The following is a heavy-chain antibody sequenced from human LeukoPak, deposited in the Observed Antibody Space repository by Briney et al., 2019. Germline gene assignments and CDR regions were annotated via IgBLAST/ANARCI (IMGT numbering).Heavy chain of an antibody. CDR1: GGTFSSYA. Sequence: SVKVSCKASGGTFSSYAISWVRQAPGQGLEWMGRIIPILGIANYAQKFQGRVTITADKSTSTAYMKLSSLRSEDTAVYYCARDYYGSGSYSPWGQGTLVTVSS. CDR2: IIPILGIA. J-gene: IGHJ5*02. D-gene: IGHD3-10*01. CDR3: ARDYYGSGSYSP. V-gene: IGHV1-69*04.